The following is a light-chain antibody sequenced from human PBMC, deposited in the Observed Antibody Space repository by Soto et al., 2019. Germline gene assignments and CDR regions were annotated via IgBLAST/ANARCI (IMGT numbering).Light chain of an antibody. V-gene: IGLV3-21*04. J-gene: IGLJ3*02. CDR2: YDS. Sequence: YVLTQPPSVSVAPGKTARITCGGNNIRSYSVHWYQQKPVQAPVLVIYYDSDRPSAIPERFSGSNPGNTATLTISRVGAGDEAEYYGQVWDSSSDWVFGGGTKRTVL. CDR1: NIRSYS. CDR3: QVWDSSSDWV.